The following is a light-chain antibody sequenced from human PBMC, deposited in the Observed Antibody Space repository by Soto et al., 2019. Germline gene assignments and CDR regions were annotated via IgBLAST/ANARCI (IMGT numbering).Light chain of an antibody. CDR1: SSDVGGYNY. V-gene: IGLV2-11*01. CDR3: CSYAGSYPVV. CDR2: DVS. J-gene: IGLJ2*01. Sequence: QSALTQPRAVSGSPGQSATISCTGTSSDVGGYNYVSWYQQHPGKAPKLMIYDVSKRPSGVPNRFSGSKSGNTASLTISCHQADDEADYYCCSYAGSYPVVFGGGTKLTVL.